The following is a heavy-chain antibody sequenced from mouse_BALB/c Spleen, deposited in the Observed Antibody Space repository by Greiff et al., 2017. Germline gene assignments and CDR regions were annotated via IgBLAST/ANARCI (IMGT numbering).Heavy chain of an antibody. CDR2: IDPENGDT. J-gene: IGHJ3*01. Sequence: EVQLQQSGAELVRSGASVKLSCTASGFNIKDYYMHWVKQRPEQGLEWIGWIDPENGDTEYAPKFQGKATMTADTSSNTAYLQLSSLTSEDTAVYYCNALDSSGGFAYWGQGTLVTVSA. V-gene: IGHV14-4*02. CDR3: NALDSSGGFAY. CDR1: GFNIKDYY. D-gene: IGHD3-2*01.